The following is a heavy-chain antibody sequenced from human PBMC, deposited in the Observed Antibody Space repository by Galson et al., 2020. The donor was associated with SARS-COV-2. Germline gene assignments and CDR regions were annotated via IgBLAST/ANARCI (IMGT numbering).Heavy chain of an antibody. CDR3: ARGNHDILTGARYGLDV. CDR2: INHSGDA. D-gene: IGHD3-9*01. V-gene: IGHV4-34*01. Sequence: ETSETLSLTCAVYTGSFTTYYWTWIRQPPGKGLEWIGEINHSGDANYNPSLKSRAIISVDTSKNQFSLRLTSVTAADTAVYYCARGNHDILTGARYGLDVWGQGTTVIVSS. J-gene: IGHJ6*02. CDR1: TGSFTTYY.